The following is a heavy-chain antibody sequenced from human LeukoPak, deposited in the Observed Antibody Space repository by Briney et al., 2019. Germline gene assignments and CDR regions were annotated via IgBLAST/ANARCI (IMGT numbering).Heavy chain of an antibody. D-gene: IGHD1-26*01. J-gene: IGHJ4*02. CDR2: INPNSGDT. CDR3: ARGRRILVGDTNAGDFFDY. CDR1: GYTFSDYY. V-gene: IGHV1-2*02. Sequence: GASVKVSCRASGYTFSDYYMHWVRQAPGQGLEWMGWINPNSGDTYYPQKFQGSVSMTRDTSISTANMMLSRLKSDDTAVYYCARGRRILVGDTNAGDFFDYWGQGNLVTVSS.